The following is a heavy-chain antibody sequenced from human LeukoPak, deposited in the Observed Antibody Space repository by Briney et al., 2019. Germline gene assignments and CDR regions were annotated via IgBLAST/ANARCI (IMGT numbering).Heavy chain of an antibody. CDR2: INHSGST. V-gene: IGHV4-34*01. CDR1: GGSFSGYY. Sequence: SETLSLTCAVYGGSFSGYYWSWIRQPPGKGLEWIGEINHSGSTNYNPSLKSRVTISVDTSKNQFSLTLSSVTAADTAVYYCARDFGDWRTDYWGQGTLVTVSS. CDR3: ARDFGDWRTDY. D-gene: IGHD2-21*02. J-gene: IGHJ4*02.